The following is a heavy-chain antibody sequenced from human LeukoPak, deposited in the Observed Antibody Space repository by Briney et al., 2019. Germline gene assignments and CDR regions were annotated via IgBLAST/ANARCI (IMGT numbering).Heavy chain of an antibody. CDR1: AFTVSTNH. Sequence: PGRSLRLSCAASAFTVSTNHMSCVRQAPGKGLEWVSLIYSGGGTYYADSVKGRFTISRDNSKNTLYLQMNSLRAEDTAVYYCARRPISSLAFDYWGPGTLVTVSS. D-gene: IGHD3-16*02. J-gene: IGHJ4*02. CDR3: ARRPISSLAFDY. CDR2: IYSGGGT. V-gene: IGHV3-66*04.